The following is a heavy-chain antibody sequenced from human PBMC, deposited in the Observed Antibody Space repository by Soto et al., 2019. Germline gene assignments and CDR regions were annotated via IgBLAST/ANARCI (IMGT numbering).Heavy chain of an antibody. D-gene: IGHD3-10*01. CDR3: ARGRVSGTYSDVFDY. J-gene: IGHJ4*01. CDR2: INHSGST. CDR1: GASFSGYY. Sequence: SETLSLTCAGYGASFSGYYWSWIRQPPGKGPEWIGEINHSGSTNYNPSLKGRVTVSVDTSKNQYSLNLSSVTATDTAVYYCARGRVSGTYSDVFDYWGHGTLVTVSS. V-gene: IGHV4-34*01.